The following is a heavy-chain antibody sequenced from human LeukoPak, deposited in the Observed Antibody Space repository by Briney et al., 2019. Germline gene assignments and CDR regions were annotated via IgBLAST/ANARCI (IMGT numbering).Heavy chain of an antibody. Sequence: ASVKVSCKASGYTFTGYYMHWVRQAPGQGLEWMGWINPNSGDTNYAQKFQGRVTATRDTSISTAYMELSRLRSDDTAVYYCARVGSSGWYVHPTPDYWGQGTLVTVSS. J-gene: IGHJ4*02. CDR3: ARVGSSGWYVHPTPDY. V-gene: IGHV1-2*02. CDR1: GYTFTGYY. CDR2: INPNSGDT. D-gene: IGHD6-19*01.